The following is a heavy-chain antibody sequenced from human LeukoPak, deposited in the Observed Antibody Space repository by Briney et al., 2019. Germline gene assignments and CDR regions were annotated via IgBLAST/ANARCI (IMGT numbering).Heavy chain of an antibody. CDR2: IYYSGST. D-gene: IGHD2-15*01. CDR3: ARDRIKTEDVFDI. V-gene: IGHV4-38-2*02. CDR1: GYSIGAGFH. J-gene: IGHJ3*02. Sequence: SETLSLTCAVSGYSIGAGFHWGWFRQPPGKGLEWIGTIYYSGSTYYNPSLKSRLTISVDTSKNQFSLKLRFMTAADTAMYYCARDRIKTEDVFDIWGQGTMVIVSS.